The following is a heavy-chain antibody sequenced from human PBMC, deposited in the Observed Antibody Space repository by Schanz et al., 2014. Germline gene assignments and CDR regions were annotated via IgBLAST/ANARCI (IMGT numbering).Heavy chain of an antibody. Sequence: EVQLVESGGGLIQPGGSLRLSCVASGFTVSSNYMSWVRQAPGKGLVWVSRTSNDGSFTTFADSVKGRFTISRDNAKNTLYLQMNSLRAEDTAVYYCARGSGTFDSWGQGTLVTVSS. D-gene: IGHD3-3*01. CDR3: ARGSGTFDS. CDR2: TSNDGSFT. V-gene: IGHV3-74*02. CDR1: GFTVSSNY. J-gene: IGHJ4*02.